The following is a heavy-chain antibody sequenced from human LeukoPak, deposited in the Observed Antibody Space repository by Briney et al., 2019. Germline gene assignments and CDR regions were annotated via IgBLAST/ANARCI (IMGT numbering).Heavy chain of an antibody. V-gene: IGHV4-30-4*01. J-gene: IGHJ5*02. CDR3: ARDVGVSSSWKGPRHWFDP. CDR1: GGSISSGDYY. CDR2: IYYSGST. Sequence: SETLSLTCTVSGGSISSGDYYWSWIRQPPGKGLEWIGYIYYSGSTYYNPSLKSRVTISVDTSKNQFSLKLSSVTAADTAVYYCARDVGVSSSWKGPRHWFDPWGQGTLVTVSS. D-gene: IGHD6-13*01.